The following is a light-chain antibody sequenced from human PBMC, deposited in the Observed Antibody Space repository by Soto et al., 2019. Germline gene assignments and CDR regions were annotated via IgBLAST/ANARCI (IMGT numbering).Light chain of an antibody. Sequence: DIQMTQSPSSLSASVGDRVTITCQASQDISNYLNWYQQKPGKAPKLLIYDASNLETGVPSRFSGSGSGTDFTFTIRSLQPEDIATYYCQQYDNLLGFGGGTKVEIK. V-gene: IGKV1-33*01. CDR2: DAS. J-gene: IGKJ4*01. CDR1: QDISNY. CDR3: QQYDNLLG.